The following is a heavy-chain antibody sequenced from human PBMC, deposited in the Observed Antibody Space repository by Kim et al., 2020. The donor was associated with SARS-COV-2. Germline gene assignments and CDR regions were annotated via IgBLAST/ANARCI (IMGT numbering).Heavy chain of an antibody. Sequence: SETLSLTCSVSGGSIRSGVYYWSWIRQHPGKGLEYIGFVYYTGSTYYNPSLESRVTISVDTSKNQFSLKLTSMTAADTAVYFCARGGNAKYFDPWGPGTL. D-gene: IGHD1-1*01. CDR1: GGSIRSGVYY. J-gene: IGHJ5*02. CDR2: VYYTGST. V-gene: IGHV4-31*03. CDR3: ARGGNAKYFDP.